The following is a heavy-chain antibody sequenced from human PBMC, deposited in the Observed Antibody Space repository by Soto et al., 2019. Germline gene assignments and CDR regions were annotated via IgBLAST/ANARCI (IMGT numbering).Heavy chain of an antibody. CDR1: GGTFSSYS. Sequence: GASVKVSCKASGGTFSSYSFTWVRQAPGQGLEWMGRIMPFFGIASYAQKFQGRVTITADKSTSTAYMELNSLRADDTAVYYCARDFRCIVSACLEGLDALDVWGQGTTVTVSS. CDR3: ARDFRCIVSACLEGLDALDV. CDR2: IMPFFGIA. D-gene: IGHD2-15*01. V-gene: IGHV1-69*04. J-gene: IGHJ6*02.